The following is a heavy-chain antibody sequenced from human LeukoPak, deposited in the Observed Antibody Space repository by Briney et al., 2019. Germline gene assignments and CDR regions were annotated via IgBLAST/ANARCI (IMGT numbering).Heavy chain of an antibody. V-gene: IGHV3-23*01. CDR1: GFTFSGYA. Sequence: GGSLRLSCAASGFTFSGYAMSWVRQAPGKGLEWVSAISGSGGSTYYADSVKGRFTISRDNSKNTLYLQMNSLRAEDTAVYYCAKDPWYYYDSSANFDYWGQGTLVTVSS. J-gene: IGHJ4*02. CDR2: ISGSGGST. CDR3: AKDPWYYYDSSANFDY. D-gene: IGHD3-22*01.